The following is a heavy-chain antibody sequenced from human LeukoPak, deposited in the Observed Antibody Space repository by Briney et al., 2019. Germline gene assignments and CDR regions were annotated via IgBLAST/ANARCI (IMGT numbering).Heavy chain of an antibody. J-gene: IGHJ6*03. CDR2: INHSGST. V-gene: IGHV4-34*01. CDR1: GGSFSGYY. CDR3: ARDRYCSSTSCPMDYYYYYMDV. Sequence: SETLSLTCAVYGGSFSGYYRSWIRQPPGKGLEWIGEINHSGSTNYNPSLKSRVTISVDTSKNQFSLKLSSVTAADTAVYYCARDRYCSSTSCPMDYYYYYMDVWGKGTTVTVSS. D-gene: IGHD2-2*01.